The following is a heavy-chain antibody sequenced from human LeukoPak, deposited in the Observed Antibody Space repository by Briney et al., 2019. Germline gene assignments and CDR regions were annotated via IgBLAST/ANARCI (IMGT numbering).Heavy chain of an antibody. CDR2: ISYSGST. J-gene: IGHJ4*02. CDR3: VRGYSGYPYYLDY. CDR1: GGSISDYY. D-gene: IGHD5-12*01. Sequence: SETLSLTCTVSGGSISDYYWTWIRQPPGKGLEWIGYISYSGSTSSHPSLKSRVTISLDMSKSQFSLKLTSVTAADTAVYYCVRGYSGYPYYLDYWGQGTLVTVSS. V-gene: IGHV4-59*08.